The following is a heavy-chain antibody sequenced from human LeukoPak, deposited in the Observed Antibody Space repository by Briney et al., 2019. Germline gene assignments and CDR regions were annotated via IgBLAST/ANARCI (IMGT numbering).Heavy chain of an antibody. J-gene: IGHJ6*03. D-gene: IGHD3-3*01. CDR3: AKGPTQILRFLRDGKTYYMDV. CDR2: VSSDGTNK. Sequence: GGSLRLSCAASGFAFNTYDMHWVRQAPGKGLEWVADVSSDGTNKYYGDSVKGRFTISRDNSNNTLYLQMNSLRVEDTAVYYCAKGPTQILRFLRDGKTYYMDVWGKGTSVLVSS. CDR1: GFAFNTYD. V-gene: IGHV3-30-3*01.